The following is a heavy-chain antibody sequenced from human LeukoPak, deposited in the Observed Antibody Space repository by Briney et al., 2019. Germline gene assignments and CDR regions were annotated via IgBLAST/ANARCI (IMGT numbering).Heavy chain of an antibody. J-gene: IGHJ6*02. Sequence: GGSLRLSCAAFGFTFSDYAMNWVRQAPGRGLEWVSTISGRGDYTYYADSVKGQFTISRDNAKNSLYLQMSNLRAEDTAVYFCARGGGLDVWGQGATVTVSS. D-gene: IGHD3-16*01. CDR1: GFTFSDYA. CDR3: ARGGGLDV. V-gene: IGHV3-23*01. CDR2: ISGRGDYT.